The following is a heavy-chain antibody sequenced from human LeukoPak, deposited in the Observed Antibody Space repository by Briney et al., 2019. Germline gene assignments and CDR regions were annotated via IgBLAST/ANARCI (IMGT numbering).Heavy chain of an antibody. Sequence: GGSLRLSCAASGFTFSSYSMNWVRQAPGKGLEWVSSISSSSSYIYYADSVKGRFTISRDNAKNSLYLQMNSLRAEDTAVYYCARPRREVSFFDYWGQGTLVTVSS. D-gene: IGHD2-15*01. CDR2: ISSSSSYI. J-gene: IGHJ4*02. CDR3: ARPRREVSFFDY. V-gene: IGHV3-21*01. CDR1: GFTFSSYS.